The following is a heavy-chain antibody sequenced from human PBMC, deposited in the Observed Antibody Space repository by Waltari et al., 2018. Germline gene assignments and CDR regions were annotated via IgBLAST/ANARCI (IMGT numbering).Heavy chain of an antibody. CDR2: IYYSGST. CDR3: ARPSSSWYSDY. Sequence: QVQLVESGGGVVQPGRSLRLSCAASGFTFSSYGMHWVRQAPGKGLEWIGSIYYSGSTYYNPSLKSRVTISVDTSKNQFSLKLSSVTAADTAVYYCARPSSSWYSDYWGQGTLVTVSS. D-gene: IGHD6-13*01. V-gene: IGHV4-38-2*01. CDR1: GFTFSSYG. J-gene: IGHJ4*02.